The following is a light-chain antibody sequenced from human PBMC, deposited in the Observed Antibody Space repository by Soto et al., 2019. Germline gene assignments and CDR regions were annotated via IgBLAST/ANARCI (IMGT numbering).Light chain of an antibody. CDR1: QSVSSY. J-gene: IGKJ1*01. Sequence: EIVLTQSPAILSMSPGERATLSCRASQSVSSYFAWYQQKPGQAPRLLIYDATTRATGVTARFSGSGAGTDFTLTIRGLGTEYFSGYYFQQRRYSPVTFREATKVETK. CDR2: DAT. CDR3: QQRRYSPVT. V-gene: IGKV3-11*01.